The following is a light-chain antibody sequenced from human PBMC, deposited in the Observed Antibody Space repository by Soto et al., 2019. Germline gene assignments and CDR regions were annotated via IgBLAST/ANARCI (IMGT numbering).Light chain of an antibody. CDR1: QTISSW. CDR2: KAS. J-gene: IGKJ5*01. V-gene: IGKV1-5*03. CDR3: QQYSRSPPIT. Sequence: DIQMTQSPSSLSASVGDRVTITCRASQTISSWLAWYQQKPGKAPKLLIYKASTLKSGVPSRFSGSGSGTDFTLTINSLEPEDFAVYYCQQYSRSPPITFGQGTRLENK.